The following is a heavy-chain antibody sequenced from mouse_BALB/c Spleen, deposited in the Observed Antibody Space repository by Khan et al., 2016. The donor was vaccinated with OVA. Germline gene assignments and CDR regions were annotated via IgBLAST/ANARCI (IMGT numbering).Heavy chain of an antibody. CDR1: GYTFTNYW. V-gene: IGHV1-5*01. D-gene: IGHD2-1*01. CDR2: IFPGNSDT. J-gene: IGHJ2*01. Sequence: VQLQQSGTVLARPGASVKMSCKASGYTFTNYWMHWVKQRPGQGLDWIRTIFPGNSDTNYNQTFPGQAKLNAIPSPRHAYLALSSLTKEDSAVYYCARNGFGNYEIWDYWGQGTTLTVSS. CDR3: ARNGFGNYEIWDY.